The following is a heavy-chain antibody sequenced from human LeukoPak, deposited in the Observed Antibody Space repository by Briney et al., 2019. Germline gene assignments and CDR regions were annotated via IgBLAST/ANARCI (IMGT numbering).Heavy chain of an antibody. D-gene: IGHD3-10*01. CDR2: IYYSGST. V-gene: IGHV4-39*01. CDR3: ARTAMVHYFDY. CDR1: GGSISSSSYY. Sequence: PSETLSLTCTVSGGSISSSSYYWGWIRQPPGRGLEWIGSIYYSGSTYYNPSLKSRVTISVDTSKNQFSLKLSPVTAADTAVYYCARTAMVHYFDYWGQGTLVTVSS. J-gene: IGHJ4*02.